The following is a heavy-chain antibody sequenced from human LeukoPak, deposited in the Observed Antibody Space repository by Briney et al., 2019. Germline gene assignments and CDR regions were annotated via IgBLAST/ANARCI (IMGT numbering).Heavy chain of an antibody. Sequence: ASVKVSCKASGYTFTSYDINWVRQATGQGLGWMGWMNPNSGNTGYAQKFQGRVTITRNTSISTAYMELSSLRSEDTAVYYCARVGIAARPLDYWGQGTLVTVSS. V-gene: IGHV1-8*03. CDR2: MNPNSGNT. J-gene: IGHJ4*02. D-gene: IGHD6-6*01. CDR1: GYTFTSYD. CDR3: ARVGIAARPLDY.